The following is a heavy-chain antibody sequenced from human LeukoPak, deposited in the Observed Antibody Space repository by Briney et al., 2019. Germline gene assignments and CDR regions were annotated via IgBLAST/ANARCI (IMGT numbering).Heavy chain of an antibody. CDR3: AREGYYYMDV. CDR2: IKADGSEK. J-gene: IGHJ6*03. Sequence: GGSLRLSCAASGFTFSSYYMSWVRQAPGKGLEWVANIKADGSEKYYVDSVKGRFTISRDNAKNSLYLQMNSLRAEGTAMYYCAREGYYYMDVWGKGTTVTVSS. CDR1: GFTFSSYY. V-gene: IGHV3-7*01.